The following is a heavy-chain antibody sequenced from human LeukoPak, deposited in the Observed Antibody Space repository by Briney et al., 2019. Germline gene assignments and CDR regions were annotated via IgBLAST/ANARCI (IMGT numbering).Heavy chain of an antibody. J-gene: IGHJ2*01. D-gene: IGHD6-19*01. CDR2: ISSSSTTI. CDR1: GFSFSSYA. CDR3: ARERAVAGNWYFDL. V-gene: IGHV3-48*01. Sequence: GGSLRLSCAASGFSFSSYAMNWVRQTPGQGLQWVSYISSSSTTIFYADSVKGRFTISRDNAKKSLDLQMRSLRAEDTAVYYCARERAVAGNWYFDLWGRGTLITVSS.